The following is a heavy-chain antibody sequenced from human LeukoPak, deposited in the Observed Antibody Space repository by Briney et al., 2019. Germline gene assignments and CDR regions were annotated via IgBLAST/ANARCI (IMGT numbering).Heavy chain of an antibody. V-gene: IGHV3-30*18. CDR1: GFTFSNYA. CDR3: AKGTLITMIVDVDY. CDR2: ISYDGSNK. Sequence: GGSLRLSCAASGFTFSNYAMSWVRQAPGKGLEWVAVISYDGSNKYYADSVKGRFTISRDNSKNTLYLQMNSLRAEDTAVYYCAKGTLITMIVDVDYWGQGTLVAVSS. D-gene: IGHD3-22*01. J-gene: IGHJ4*02.